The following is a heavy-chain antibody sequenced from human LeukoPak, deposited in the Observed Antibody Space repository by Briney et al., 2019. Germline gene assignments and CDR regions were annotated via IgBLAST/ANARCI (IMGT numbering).Heavy chain of an antibody. Sequence: SETLSLTCTVSGGSIGTYYWSWVRQSPGKGLEWIGYIYVTGNRYNPYLQSRVTISVDTSRNQLFLKMSSVTAADTAVYYCARHIGGGIEDMDVWGKGTKVTASS. V-gene: IGHV4-59*08. CDR1: GGSIGTYY. CDR2: IYVTGN. CDR3: ARHIGGGIEDMDV. J-gene: IGHJ6*03. D-gene: IGHD3-16*02.